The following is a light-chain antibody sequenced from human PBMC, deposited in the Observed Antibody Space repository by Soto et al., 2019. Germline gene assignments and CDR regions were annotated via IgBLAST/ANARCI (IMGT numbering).Light chain of an antibody. CDR1: QSFRGL. J-gene: IGKJ5*01. V-gene: IGKV3-11*01. CDR2: DAS. CDR3: QQRSNWPPIT. Sequence: EVVLTQSPVTLSLSPGERATLSFRASQSFRGLLAWYQQKPGQAPRLLIYDASNRATGIPARFSGSGSGTDFTLTISSLEPEDFAVYYCQQRSNWPPITFGQGTRLEIK.